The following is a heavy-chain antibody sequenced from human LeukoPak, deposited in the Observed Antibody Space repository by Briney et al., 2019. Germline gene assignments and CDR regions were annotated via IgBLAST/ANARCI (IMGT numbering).Heavy chain of an antibody. V-gene: IGHV3-48*03. Sequence: GGSLRLSCAASGFTFSNYEVNWVRQAPGKGLEWLSYISDSGSTIYYADSVKGRFTISRDNAKNSLFLQMNSLRAEDTAVYYCAREGLSSLGDMPFDYWGQGTLVTVSS. J-gene: IGHJ4*02. CDR3: AREGLSSLGDMPFDY. D-gene: IGHD3-16*01. CDR2: ISDSGSTI. CDR1: GFTFSNYE.